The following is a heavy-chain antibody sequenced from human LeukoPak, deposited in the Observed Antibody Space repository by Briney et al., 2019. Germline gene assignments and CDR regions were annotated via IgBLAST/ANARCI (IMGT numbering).Heavy chain of an antibody. J-gene: IGHJ1*01. CDR2: ITRSGTTI. CDR1: GFIFSNCE. V-gene: IGHV3-48*03. D-gene: IGHD3-22*01. Sequence: GGSLRLSCAASGFIFSNCEMNWVRQAPGRGLEWVSYITRSGTTIYYADSVKGRFTISRDNAKNLLLLHMNSPRAEDTAVYYCARAPYDSSGYYHPPEYFQHWGQGTLVTVSS. CDR3: ARAPYDSSGYYHPPEYFQH.